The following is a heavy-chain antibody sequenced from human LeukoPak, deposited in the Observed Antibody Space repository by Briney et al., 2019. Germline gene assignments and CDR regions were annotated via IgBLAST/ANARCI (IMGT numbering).Heavy chain of an antibody. Sequence: SQTLSLTCAVSGGSISSGGYSWSWIRQPPGKGLEWIGYIYHSGSTYYNPSLKSRVTISVDRSKNQFSLKLSSVTAADTAVYYCARESRGYSGYGYVGWFDPWGQGTLVTVSS. CDR1: GGSISSGGYS. J-gene: IGHJ5*02. CDR2: IYHSGST. CDR3: ARESRGYSGYGYVGWFDP. D-gene: IGHD5-12*01. V-gene: IGHV4-30-2*01.